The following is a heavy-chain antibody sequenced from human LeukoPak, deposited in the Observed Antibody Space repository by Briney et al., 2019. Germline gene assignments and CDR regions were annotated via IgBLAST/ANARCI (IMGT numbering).Heavy chain of an antibody. J-gene: IGHJ5*02. D-gene: IGHD2-15*01. CDR1: GYTFTGYY. V-gene: IGHV1-2*02. CDR3: ARGNARLGYLDWFDP. CDR2: INPNSGGT. Sequence: GASVKVSCKASGYTFTGYYMHWVRQAPGQGREWMGWINPNSGGTNYAQKFQGRVTMTRDTSISTAYMELSRLRSDDTAVYYCARGNARLGYLDWFDPWGQGTLVTVSS.